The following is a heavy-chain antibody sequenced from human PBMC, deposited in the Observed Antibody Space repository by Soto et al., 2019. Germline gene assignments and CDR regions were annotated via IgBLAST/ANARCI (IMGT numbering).Heavy chain of an antibody. Sequence: QVQLVESGGGVVQPGRSLRLSCATSGFIFSNYAMHWVRQAPGQGLEWVALIWSDGSYDNYAESVKGRFTISRDNSKNTLYVQMNSLRVEDTAVYFCARGTGPGSFLIDCWGQGTLVTVSS. CDR3: ARGTGPGSFLIDC. D-gene: IGHD3-10*01. CDR2: IWSDGSYD. V-gene: IGHV3-33*01. J-gene: IGHJ4*02. CDR1: GFIFSNYA.